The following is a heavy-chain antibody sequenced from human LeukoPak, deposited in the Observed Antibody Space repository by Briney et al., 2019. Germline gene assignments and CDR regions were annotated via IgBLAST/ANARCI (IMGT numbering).Heavy chain of an antibody. CDR2: ISGSGGST. D-gene: IGHD6-13*01. J-gene: IGHJ3*02. V-gene: IGHV3-23*01. CDR3: AKVDSSSWYGGAFDI. CDR1: GFTFSSYA. Sequence: PGGSLRLSCAASGFTFSSYAMSWVRQAPGKGLQWVSAISGSGGSTYYADSVKGRFTISRDNSKNTLYLQMNSLRAEDTAVYYCAKVDSSSWYGGAFDIWGQGTMVTVSS.